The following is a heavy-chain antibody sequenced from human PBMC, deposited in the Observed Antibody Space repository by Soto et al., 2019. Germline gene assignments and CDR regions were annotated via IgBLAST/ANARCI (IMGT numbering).Heavy chain of an antibody. CDR2: ISWNSGSI. CDR3: AKDSAYGLGSNYTD. V-gene: IGHV3-9*01. J-gene: IGHJ4*02. CDR1: GFTFDDYA. Sequence: EVQLVESGGGLVQPGRSLRLSCAASGFTFDDYAMHWVRQAPGKGLEWVSGISWNSGSIGYADSVKGRFTISRDNAKNTLYLQMNSLRAEDTALYYCAKDSAYGLGSNYTDWGQGTLVTVSS. D-gene: IGHD3-10*01.